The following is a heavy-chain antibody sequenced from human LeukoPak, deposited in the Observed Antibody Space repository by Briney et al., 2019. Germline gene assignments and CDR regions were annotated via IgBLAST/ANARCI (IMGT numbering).Heavy chain of an antibody. J-gene: IGHJ4*02. CDR2: IYHSGTT. CDR3: ARDRNPDYGDYSPQTQEFDY. Sequence: PSETLSLTCTVSGGSISSGGYSWNWIRQPPGKGLEWIGYIYHSGTTYYNPSLKSRVTISLDRSKNQFSLKLSSVTAADTAVYYCARDRNPDYGDYSPQTQEFDYWGQGTLVTVSS. D-gene: IGHD4-17*01. V-gene: IGHV4-30-2*01. CDR1: GGSISSGGYS.